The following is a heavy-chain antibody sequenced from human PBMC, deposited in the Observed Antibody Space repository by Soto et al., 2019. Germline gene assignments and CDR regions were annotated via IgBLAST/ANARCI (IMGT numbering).Heavy chain of an antibody. CDR3: ARAYDDNRGSIDAFDI. Sequence: ASVKVSCKPSECTFISYAISWVRQAPGQGLEGVGGFMPSFGTANYAQKFQGRVTIPADESTGTAYMELSSLRSEDTAVYYCARAYDDNRGSIDAFDIWGQGTMVTVSS. CDR2: FMPSFGTA. D-gene: IGHD3-22*01. J-gene: IGHJ3*02. V-gene: IGHV1-69*13. CDR1: ECTFISYA.